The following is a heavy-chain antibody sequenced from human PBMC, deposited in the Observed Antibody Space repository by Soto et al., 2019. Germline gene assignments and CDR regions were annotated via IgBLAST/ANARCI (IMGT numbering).Heavy chain of an antibody. J-gene: IGHJ4*02. Sequence: SVKVSCKASGGTFSSYTISWVRQAPGQGLEWMGRIIPILGIANYAQKFQGRVTITADKSTSTAYMELSSLRSEDTAVYYCARAGLGDSSSGSYPFTDWGQGTLVTVSS. CDR1: GGTFSSYT. D-gene: IGHD3-22*01. CDR3: ARAGLGDSSSGSYPFTD. V-gene: IGHV1-69*02. CDR2: IIPILGIA.